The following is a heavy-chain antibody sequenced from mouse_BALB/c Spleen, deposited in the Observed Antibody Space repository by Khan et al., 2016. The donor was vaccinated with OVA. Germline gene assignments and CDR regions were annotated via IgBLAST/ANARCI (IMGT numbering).Heavy chain of an antibody. CDR2: ISGDSNTI. CDR3: ATSYFYGYYFDY. J-gene: IGHJ2*01. Sequence: EVELVESGGGLVQPGGSRKLSCAASGFTFNSYGMHWIRQAPEKGLEWVAYISGDSNTIHYADTVKGRFTISRGNPKNTLFLQMTSLMSEDTAMYYCATSYFYGYYFDYWGPGTTLTVS. V-gene: IGHV5-17*02. D-gene: IGHD1-1*01. CDR1: GFTFNSYG.